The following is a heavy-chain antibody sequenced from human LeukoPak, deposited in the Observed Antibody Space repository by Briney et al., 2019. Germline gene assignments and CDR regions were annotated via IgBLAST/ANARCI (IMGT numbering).Heavy chain of an antibody. V-gene: IGHV5-51*01. D-gene: IGHD3-22*01. CDR2: IYPSDSDT. CDR3: ARTRDDSSGYYQYYFDY. Sequence: GESLKISCKGSGYSFTTYWIAWVRPMPGKGVEWVGIIYPSDSDTRYSPSFQGQVTISADKSISTAYLQWSSLKASDTAMYYCARTRDDSSGYYQYYFDYWGQGTLVTVSS. J-gene: IGHJ4*02. CDR1: GYSFTTYW.